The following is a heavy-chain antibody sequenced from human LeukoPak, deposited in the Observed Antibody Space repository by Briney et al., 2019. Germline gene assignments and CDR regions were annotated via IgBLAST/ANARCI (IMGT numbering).Heavy chain of an antibody. CDR1: GFTFDDYA. V-gene: IGHV3-9*01. Sequence: PGGSLRLSCAASGFTFDDYAMHWVRQAPGKGLEWVSGISWNSGSIGYADSVKGRFTISRDNSKNTLYLQMNSLRAEDTAVYHCPKVAIAVTGDFWYFDLWGRGTLVTVSS. CDR2: ISWNSGSI. CDR3: PKVAIAVTGDFWYFDL. J-gene: IGHJ2*01. D-gene: IGHD6-19*01.